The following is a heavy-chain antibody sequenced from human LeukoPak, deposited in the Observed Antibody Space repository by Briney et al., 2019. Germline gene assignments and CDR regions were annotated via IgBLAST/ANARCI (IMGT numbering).Heavy chain of an antibody. D-gene: IGHD5-12*01. J-gene: IGHJ4*02. CDR1: GYTFTSYG. CDR3: VMGYSGYDYGGEFDY. CDR2: ISAYIGNT. V-gene: IGHV1-18*01. Sequence: ASVKVSCKASGYTFTSYGISWVRQAPGQGLEWMGWISAYIGNTNYAQKLQGRVTMTTDTSTSTAYMELRSLRSGDTAVYYCVMGYSGYDYGGEFDYWGQGTLVTVSS.